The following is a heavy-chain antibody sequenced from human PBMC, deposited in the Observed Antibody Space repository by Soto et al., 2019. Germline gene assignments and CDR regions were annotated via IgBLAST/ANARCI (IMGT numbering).Heavy chain of an antibody. J-gene: IGHJ6*02. CDR3: ARFRGSYGMDV. V-gene: IGHV1-69*02. Sequence: QVQLVQSGAEVKKPGSSVKVSCKASGGTFSSYTISWVRQAPGQGLEWMGRIIPILGIPNYAQKFQGRATITADNSTSTAYMELSSLRSEDTAVYYCARFRGSYGMDVWGQGTTVTVSS. CDR2: IIPILGIP. CDR1: GGTFSSYT. D-gene: IGHD3-10*01.